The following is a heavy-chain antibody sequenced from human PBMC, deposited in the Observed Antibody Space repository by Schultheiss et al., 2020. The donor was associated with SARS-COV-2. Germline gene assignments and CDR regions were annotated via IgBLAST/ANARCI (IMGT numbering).Heavy chain of an antibody. V-gene: IGHV5-51*01. CDR3: TRQPDDYFNWFDP. D-gene: IGHD2/OR15-2a*01. CDR2: IYPGDSDT. Sequence: GGSLRLSCKGSGYSFTSYWIGWVRQMPGKGLEWMGIIYPGDSDTRYSPSFQGQVTISADKSISTAYLQWSSLKASDTAMYYCTRQPDDYFNWFDPWGQGTLVTVSS. CDR1: GYSFTSYW. J-gene: IGHJ5*02.